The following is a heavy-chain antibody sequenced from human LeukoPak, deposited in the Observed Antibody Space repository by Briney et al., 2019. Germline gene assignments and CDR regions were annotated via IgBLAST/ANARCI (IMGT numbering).Heavy chain of an antibody. V-gene: IGHV3-23*01. J-gene: IGHJ3*02. Sequence: PGGSLRLSCVASGFTFSSYAMSWVRQAPGKGLEWVSAISGSGGSTYYADSVKGRFTISRDNSKNTLYLQMNSLRAEDTAVYYCAKGLESGLRFLEWLDDAFDIWGQGTMVTVSS. CDR3: AKGLESGLRFLEWLDDAFDI. CDR1: GFTFSSYA. CDR2: ISGSGGST. D-gene: IGHD3-3*01.